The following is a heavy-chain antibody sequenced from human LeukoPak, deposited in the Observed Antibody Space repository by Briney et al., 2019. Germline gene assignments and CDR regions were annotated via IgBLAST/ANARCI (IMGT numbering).Heavy chain of an antibody. V-gene: IGHV3-23*01. D-gene: IGHD4-17*01. Sequence: GGSLRLSCAASGFTFSSYAMSWVRQAPGKGLEWVSAISGSGGSTYYADSVKGRFTISRDNSKNTLYLQMNSLRAEDTAVHYCAKDLDYGDYSDYWGQGTLVTVSS. CDR2: ISGSGGST. J-gene: IGHJ4*02. CDR1: GFTFSSYA. CDR3: AKDLDYGDYSDY.